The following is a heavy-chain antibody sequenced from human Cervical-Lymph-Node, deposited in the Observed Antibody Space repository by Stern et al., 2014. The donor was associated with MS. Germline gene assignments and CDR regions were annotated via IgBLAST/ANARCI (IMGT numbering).Heavy chain of an antibody. D-gene: IGHD3-10*01. J-gene: IGHJ4*02. Sequence: QITLKESGPVLVKPTETLMLTCTVSGFSLSNGSMGVSWIRQPPGKALEWLAHIFSNDERSYSTSLKSRLTISKDTSRSQVVLTMTNMDPVDTATYFCARILYDGAYRGDYWGQGILVTVSS. V-gene: IGHV2-26*01. CDR1: GFSLSNGSMG. CDR2: IFSNDER. CDR3: ARILYDGAYRGDY.